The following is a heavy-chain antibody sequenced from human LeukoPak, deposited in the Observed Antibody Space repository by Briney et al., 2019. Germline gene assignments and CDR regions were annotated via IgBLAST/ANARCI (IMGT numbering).Heavy chain of an antibody. V-gene: IGHV3-21*04. D-gene: IGHD2-21*01. J-gene: IGHJ5*02. CDR3: APRPRGETNWFDP. Sequence: GGSLRLSCAASGFSFNRYSMNWVRQAPGKGLEWVSSISSSSSYIYYSDSVKGRFTISRDNAKNSLYLQMNTLRVEDTAVYYCAPRPRGETNWFDPWGQGTLVTVSS. CDR1: GFSFNRYS. CDR2: ISSSSSYI.